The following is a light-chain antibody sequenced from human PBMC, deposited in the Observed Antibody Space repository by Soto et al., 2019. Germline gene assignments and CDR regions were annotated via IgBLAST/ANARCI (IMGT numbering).Light chain of an antibody. J-gene: IGLJ1*01. CDR1: SSNIGAGYD. Sequence: QSVLTQPPSVSGAPGQRVTISCTGSSSNIGAGYDVHWYQQLPGTAPKLLISANTNRPSGVPDRFSGSKSGTSASLAITGLQAEDEADYYCQSXXXXLXXXFGTXT. CDR3: QSXXXXLXXX. CDR2: ANT. V-gene: IGLV1-40*01.